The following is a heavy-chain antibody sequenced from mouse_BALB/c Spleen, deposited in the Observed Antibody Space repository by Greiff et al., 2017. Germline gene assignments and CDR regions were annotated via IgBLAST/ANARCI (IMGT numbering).Heavy chain of an antibody. D-gene: IGHD1-1*01. V-gene: IGHV14-3*02. CDR3: AREGGSSHYWYCDV. CDR1: GFNIKDTY. Sequence: VQLQQSGAELVKPGASVKLSCTASGFNIKDTYMHWVKQRPEQGLEWIGRIDPANGNTKYDPKFQGKATITADTSSNTAYLQLSSLTSEDTAVYYCAREGGSSHYWYCDVWGAGTTVTVSS. CDR2: IDPANGNT. J-gene: IGHJ1*01.